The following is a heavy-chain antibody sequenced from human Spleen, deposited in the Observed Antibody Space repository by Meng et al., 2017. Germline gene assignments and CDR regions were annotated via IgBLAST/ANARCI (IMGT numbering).Heavy chain of an antibody. Sequence: GGSLRLSCAASGFTVSSNYMSWVRQAPGKGLEWVSVIYSCGSTYYADSVKCRFTISRDNSKNTRYLQMNSLRAEDTAVYYCARDSERWPRNRAFDIWGQGTMVTVSS. CDR3: ARDSERWPRNRAFDI. J-gene: IGHJ3*02. D-gene: IGHD5-24*01. CDR2: IYSCGST. V-gene: IGHV3-66*03. CDR1: GFTVSSNY.